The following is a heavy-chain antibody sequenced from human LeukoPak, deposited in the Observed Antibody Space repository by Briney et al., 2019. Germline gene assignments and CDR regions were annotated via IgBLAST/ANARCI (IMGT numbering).Heavy chain of an antibody. J-gene: IGHJ4*02. CDR1: GGTFSSYA. CDR2: IIPTFGTA. D-gene: IGHD3-3*01. V-gene: IGHV1-69*13. Sequence: SVKVSCKASGGTFSSYAISWVRQAPGQGLEWMGGIIPTFGTANYAQKFQGRVTITADESTSTAYMELSSPRSEDTAVYYCARDLVQVGIFGVVRLDGYFDYWGQGTLVTVSS. CDR3: ARDLVQVGIFGVVRLDGYFDY.